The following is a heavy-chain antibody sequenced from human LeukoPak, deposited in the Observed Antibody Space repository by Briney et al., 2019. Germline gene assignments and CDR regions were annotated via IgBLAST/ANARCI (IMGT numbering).Heavy chain of an antibody. Sequence: PGGSVRLSCAASGFTFSSYAMSWVRQAPGKGLEWVSAISGSGGSTYYADSVKGRFTISRDNSKNTLYLQMNSLRAEDTAVYYCAKDSGNVGSGWAFDYWGQGTLVTVSS. CDR1: GFTFSSYA. V-gene: IGHV3-23*01. D-gene: IGHD6-19*01. CDR2: ISGSGGST. J-gene: IGHJ4*02. CDR3: AKDSGNVGSGWAFDY.